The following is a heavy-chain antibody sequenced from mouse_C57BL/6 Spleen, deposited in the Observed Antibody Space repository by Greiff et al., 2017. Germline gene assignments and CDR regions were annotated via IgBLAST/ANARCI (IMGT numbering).Heavy chain of an antibody. CDR2: IHPNSGST. V-gene: IGHV1-64*01. CDR3: ARSTGMTTVVATDY. CDR1: GYTFTSYW. J-gene: IGHJ2*01. D-gene: IGHD1-1*01. Sequence: QVQLQQPGAELVKPGASVKLSCKASGYTFTSYWMHWVKQRPGQGLEWIGMIHPNSGSTNYNEKFKSKATLTVDKSSSTAYMQLSSLTSEDSAVYYCARSTGMTTVVATDYWGQGTTLTVSS.